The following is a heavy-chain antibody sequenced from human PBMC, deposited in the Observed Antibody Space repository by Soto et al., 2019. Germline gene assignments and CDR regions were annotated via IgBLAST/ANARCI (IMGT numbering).Heavy chain of an antibody. D-gene: IGHD3-16*02. Sequence: VGSLRLSFAASGFVFSDYGMHWVRQAPGKGLEWVALITNDGNNEYYRESVKGRFTIARDNSKNTLYLQMNSLRAEDTAVYYCANSVWGSYRFDYWGQGTLVTVSS. V-gene: IGHV3-33*08. CDR3: ANSVWGSYRFDY. CDR2: ITNDGNNE. J-gene: IGHJ4*02. CDR1: GFVFSDYG.